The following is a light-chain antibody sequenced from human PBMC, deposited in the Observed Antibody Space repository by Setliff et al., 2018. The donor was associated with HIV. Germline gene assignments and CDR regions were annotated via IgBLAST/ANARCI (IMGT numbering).Light chain of an antibody. V-gene: IGLV1-40*01. CDR1: SSNIGAGYD. Sequence: QSVLTQPPSVSGAPGQRVTTSCTGSSSNIGAGYDVHWYQQLPGTAPKLLTYGNSNRPSGVPDRFSGSKSGTSASLAITGLQAGDEADYYCQSYDSSLSGYVFGTATKVSVL. CDR3: QSYDSSLSGYV. J-gene: IGLJ1*01. CDR2: GNS.